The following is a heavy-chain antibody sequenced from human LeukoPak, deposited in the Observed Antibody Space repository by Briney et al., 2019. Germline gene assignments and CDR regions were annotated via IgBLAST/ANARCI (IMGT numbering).Heavy chain of an antibody. CDR2: ISGSGANT. CDR1: GFTFTSYA. J-gene: IGHJ4*02. V-gene: IGHV3-23*01. Sequence: GGSLRLSCAASGFTFTSYAMSWVRQAPGKGLDWVSGISGSGANTYYADSVKGRFTISRDNSKNTLYLQMNSLRAEDTAKYYCAKAGGITGTTYLDYWGQGTLVTVSS. D-gene: IGHD1-7*01. CDR3: AKAGGITGTTYLDY.